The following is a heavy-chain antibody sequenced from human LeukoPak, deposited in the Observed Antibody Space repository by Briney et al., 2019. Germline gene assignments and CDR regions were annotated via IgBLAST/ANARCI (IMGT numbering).Heavy chain of an antibody. Sequence: GGSLRLSCAGSGYTFDDHGMSWVRQAPGKGLEWVAGINWNGDSTGYADSVKGRFTISRDNAKNSLFLQMNSLRTEDTGVYYCVKDCGLGGDRDHWGQGTLVTVAS. CDR2: INWNGDST. D-gene: IGHD2-21*01. J-gene: IGHJ4*02. CDR1: GYTFDDHG. CDR3: VKDCGLGGDRDH. V-gene: IGHV3-20*04.